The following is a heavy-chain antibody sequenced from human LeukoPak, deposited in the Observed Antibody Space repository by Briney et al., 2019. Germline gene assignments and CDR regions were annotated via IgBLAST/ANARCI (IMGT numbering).Heavy chain of an antibody. V-gene: IGHV4-38-2*02. Sequence: SETLSLTCTVYSYSISSVYYWGWIRQPPGKGLEGIGSINHRGRTYYNRSLKSRVTIAVDTSKNQFSLKLSSVTAADTAMYYCAKSNGYGLIDYWGQGTLVTVSS. CDR2: INHRGRT. J-gene: IGHJ4*02. CDR3: AKSNGYGLIDY. D-gene: IGHD5-12*01. CDR1: SYSISSVYY.